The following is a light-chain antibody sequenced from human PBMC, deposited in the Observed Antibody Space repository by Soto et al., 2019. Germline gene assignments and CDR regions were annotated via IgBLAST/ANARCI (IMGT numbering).Light chain of an antibody. CDR1: QSVSATY. V-gene: IGKV3-20*01. J-gene: IGKJ2*01. CDR3: QQYVSSPMYT. Sequence: EIVLTQSPGTLSLSPGERATLSCLASQSVSATYLAWYQQKPGQAPRLLIYGASNRATGIPDRFTGSGSGTDFTLTISRLEPEDFAVYFCQQYVSSPMYTFGQGTKVDIK. CDR2: GAS.